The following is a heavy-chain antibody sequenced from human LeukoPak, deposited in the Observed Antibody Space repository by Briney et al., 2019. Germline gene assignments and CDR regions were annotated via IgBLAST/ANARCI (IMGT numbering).Heavy chain of an antibody. CDR1: GGSISSYY. Sequence: PSETLSLTSTVSGGSISSYYWSWIRQPAGKGLEWVGRSYTSGRTNYNRSLKGRVTMSVDTSKNQLARKLSSVTAADTAVYYCARMGVLLWFGELSGPAEYFQHRGQGTLVTVSS. J-gene: IGHJ1*01. CDR3: ARMGVLLWFGELSGPAEYFQH. CDR2: SYTSGRT. V-gene: IGHV4-4*07. D-gene: IGHD3-10*01.